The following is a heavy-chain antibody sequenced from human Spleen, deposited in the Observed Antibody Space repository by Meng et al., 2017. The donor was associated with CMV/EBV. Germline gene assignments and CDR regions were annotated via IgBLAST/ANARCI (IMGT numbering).Heavy chain of an antibody. J-gene: IGHJ4*02. CDR1: GFTFSSYS. D-gene: IGHD6-13*01. CDR2: INSDGSST. V-gene: IGHV3-74*01. CDR3: ARDQNGYSSSFEDY. Sequence: GGSLRLSCAASGFTFSSYSMNWVRQAPGKGLEWVSRINSDGSSTSYADSVKGRFTISRDNAKNSLYLQMNSLRAEDTAVYYCARDQNGYSSSFEDYWGQGTLVTVSS.